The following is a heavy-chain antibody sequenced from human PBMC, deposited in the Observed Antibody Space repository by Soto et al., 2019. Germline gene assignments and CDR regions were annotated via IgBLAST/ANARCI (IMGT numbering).Heavy chain of an antibody. D-gene: IGHD2-2*02. CDR3: ARVPRYCSSTSCYSPFDP. CDR2: IYYSGST. V-gene: IGHV4-59*01. CDR1: GGSISSYY. J-gene: IGHJ5*02. Sequence: KTSETLSLTCTVSGGSISSYYWSWIRQPPGKGLEWIGYIYYSGSTNYNPSLKSRVTISVDTSKNQFSLKLSSVTAADTAVYYCARVPRYCSSTSCYSPFDPWGQGTLVTVSS.